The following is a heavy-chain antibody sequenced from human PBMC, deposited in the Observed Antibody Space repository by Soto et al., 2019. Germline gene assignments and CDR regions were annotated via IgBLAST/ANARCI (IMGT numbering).Heavy chain of an antibody. D-gene: IGHD1-26*01. CDR3: AREVYSKYDDYFDY. J-gene: IGHJ4*02. V-gene: IGHV3-7*01. CDR2: IKQDGSER. Sequence: EVQLVESGGGLVQPGGSLRLSCAASGFTFSSYWMSWVRQAPGKGLEWVANIKQDGSERYYVDSVKGRFTISRDNAEDSLYLQMDSLRAKDTAVYYCAREVYSKYDDYFDYWGQGSLVTVSS. CDR1: GFTFSSYW.